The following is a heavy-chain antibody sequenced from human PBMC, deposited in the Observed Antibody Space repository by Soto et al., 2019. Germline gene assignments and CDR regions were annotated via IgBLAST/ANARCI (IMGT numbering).Heavy chain of an antibody. J-gene: IGHJ4*02. CDR3: TQESGYCSSTSWMGGGDYFDY. Sequence: EVQLVESGGGLVKPGGSLRLSCAASGFTFSNAWMSWVRQAPGKGLEWVGRIKSKTDGGTTDYAAPVKGRFTISRDDSKNTRDMQKDSLKSQDTGLYLRTQESGYCSSTSWMGGGDYFDYWGQGTLVTVSS. D-gene: IGHD2-2*03. V-gene: IGHV3-15*01. CDR1: GFTFSNAW. CDR2: IKSKTDGGTT.